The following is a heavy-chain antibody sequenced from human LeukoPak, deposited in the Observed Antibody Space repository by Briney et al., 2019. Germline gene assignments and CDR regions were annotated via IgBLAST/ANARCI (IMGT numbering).Heavy chain of an antibody. CDR2: INPNSGDT. CDR1: GYTFTGNY. Sequence: GASVTVSCKSSGYTFTGNYMHWVRQAPGQGLEWMGWINPNSGDTKYAQNFQGRVTMTRDTYITTTYMELSSLRSDDTAVYYCVRDRHTVAVAATLDYWGQGTLVIASS. D-gene: IGHD6-19*01. V-gene: IGHV1-2*02. J-gene: IGHJ4*02. CDR3: VRDRHTVAVAATLDY.